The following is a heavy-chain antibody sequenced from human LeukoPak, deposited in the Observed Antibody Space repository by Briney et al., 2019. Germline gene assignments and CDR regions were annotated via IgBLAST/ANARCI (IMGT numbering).Heavy chain of an antibody. D-gene: IGHD1-26*01. Sequence: PGGSLRLSCAASGFTVSSNYMNWVRQAPGKGLEWVSVFYSGGSTYYADSVKGRFTISRDNSKNTLYLQMNSLRAEDTAVYYCAREELGYWYFDLWGRGTLVTVSS. CDR1: GFTVSSNY. V-gene: IGHV3-53*01. CDR2: FYSGGST. CDR3: AREELGYWYFDL. J-gene: IGHJ2*01.